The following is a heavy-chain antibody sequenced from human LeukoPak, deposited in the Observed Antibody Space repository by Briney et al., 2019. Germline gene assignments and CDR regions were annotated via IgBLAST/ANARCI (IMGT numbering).Heavy chain of an antibody. Sequence: PSETLSFTCTVSGGSLSSYYWSWIRQPAGKGLEWIGRIYTSGSTNYNPSLKSRVTMSVDTSKNQFSLKLSSVTAADTAAYYCARDGGYSYGLIPDYWGQGTLVTVSS. CDR2: IYTSGST. J-gene: IGHJ4*02. D-gene: IGHD5-18*01. V-gene: IGHV4-4*07. CDR3: ARDGGYSYGLIPDY. CDR1: GGSLSSYY.